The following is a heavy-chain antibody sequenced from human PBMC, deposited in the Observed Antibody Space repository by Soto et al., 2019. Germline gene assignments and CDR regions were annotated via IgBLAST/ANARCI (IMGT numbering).Heavy chain of an antibody. CDR3: ARSGGLDRDFNY. CDR2: IYTSNGNT. D-gene: IGHD2-15*01. Sequence: GASVKVSCKTSGYIFPSYSITWVRQAPGQGLEWMGWIYTSNGNTNYAQKLQGRVTITADESTSTAYMQLSSLRSGDTAVYYCARSGGLDRDFNYWGQGSLVTVSS. J-gene: IGHJ4*02. CDR1: GYIFPSYS. V-gene: IGHV1-18*01.